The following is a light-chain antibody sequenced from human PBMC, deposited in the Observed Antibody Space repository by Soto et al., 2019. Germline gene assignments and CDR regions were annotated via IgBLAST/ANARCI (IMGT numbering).Light chain of an antibody. J-gene: IGKJ1*01. CDR1: QTISSW. Sequence: DIQMTQSPSTVFEFLGDRVTITSGASQTISSWLAWYQQKPGKAPKLLIYDASSLESGVPSRFSGRGSGTQFTLTISSLQPDDFATYYCQPYNSFSGTFGPGTEVDI. V-gene: IGKV1-5*01. CDR2: DAS. CDR3: QPYNSFSGT.